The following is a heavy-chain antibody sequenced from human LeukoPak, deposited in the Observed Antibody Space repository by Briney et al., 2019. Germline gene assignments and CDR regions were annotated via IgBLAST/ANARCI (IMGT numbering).Heavy chain of an antibody. CDR1: GYTLTELS. V-gene: IGHV1-24*01. Sequence: GASVKVSCKVSGYTLTELSMHWVRQAPGKELEWMGGFDPEDGETIYAQKFQGRVTMTEDTSTDTAYMELSSLRSEDTAVYYCATDHYDSSGYLYYFDYWGQGTLVTVSS. CDR2: FDPEDGET. D-gene: IGHD3-22*01. J-gene: IGHJ4*02. CDR3: ATDHYDSSGYLYYFDY.